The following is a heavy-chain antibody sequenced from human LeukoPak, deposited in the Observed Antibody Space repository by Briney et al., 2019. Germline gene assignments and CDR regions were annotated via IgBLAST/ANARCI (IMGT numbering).Heavy chain of an antibody. V-gene: IGHV4-59*02. Sequence: SETLSLACSVSGGSVDINYWSWLRQPPGKGLEWIGYTYYNGRTDYNPSLRSRATASVDASNNQFSLRLSSVTTADTAVYFCARTSGSSTVWYFDLWGRGTLVTVSS. CDR2: TYYNGRT. CDR3: ARTSGSSTVWYFDL. J-gene: IGHJ2*01. D-gene: IGHD1-26*01. CDR1: GGSVDINY.